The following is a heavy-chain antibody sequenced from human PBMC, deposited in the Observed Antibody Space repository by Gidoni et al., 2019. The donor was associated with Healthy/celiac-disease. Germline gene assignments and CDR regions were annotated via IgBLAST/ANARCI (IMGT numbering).Heavy chain of an antibody. Sequence: QVQLQQSGPGLVKPSQTLSLTGAISGDSVSSHSSAWNWIRQSPSRGLEWLGRTYYRSKWYNDYAVSVKSRITINPDTSKNQFSLQLNSVTPEDTAVYYCACSYSSDKGGYYYYGMDVWGQGTTVTVSS. CDR2: TYYRSKWYN. CDR3: ACSYSSDKGGYYYYGMDV. CDR1: GDSVSSHSSA. J-gene: IGHJ6*02. V-gene: IGHV6-1*01. D-gene: IGHD6-25*01.